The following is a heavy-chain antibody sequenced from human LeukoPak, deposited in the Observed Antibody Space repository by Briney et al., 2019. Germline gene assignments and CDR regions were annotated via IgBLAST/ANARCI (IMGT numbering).Heavy chain of an antibody. CDR1: GFTFSDYG. Sequence: PGGSLRLCCAASGFTFSDYGMNWVRQAPGKGLEWVAITSYDESEKYYVDSVKGRFTISRDNSKNTLYLQMNSLRAEDTAVYYCARAGTIAVAASDYWGQGTLVTVSS. CDR3: ARAGTIAVAASDY. CDR2: TSYDESEK. J-gene: IGHJ4*02. V-gene: IGHV3-30*03. D-gene: IGHD6-19*01.